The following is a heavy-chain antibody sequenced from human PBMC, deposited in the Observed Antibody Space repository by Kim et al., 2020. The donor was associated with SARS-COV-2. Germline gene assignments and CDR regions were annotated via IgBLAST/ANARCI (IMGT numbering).Heavy chain of an antibody. CDR2: INHSGST. Sequence: SETLSLTCAVYGGSFSGYYWCWICQPPGKGLERVGEINHSGSTNSNPSLKSRVTISVDTSKNQFSLKLSSVTAADTAVYYCARGGEHTVAGRSIDYWGRGTLVTVSS. CDR1: GGSFSGYY. CDR3: ARGGEHTVAGRSIDY. J-gene: IGHJ4*02. V-gene: IGHV4-34*01. D-gene: IGHD2-21*01.